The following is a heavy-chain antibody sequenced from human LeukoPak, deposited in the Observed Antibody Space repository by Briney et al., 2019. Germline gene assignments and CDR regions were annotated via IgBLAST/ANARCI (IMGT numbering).Heavy chain of an antibody. Sequence: GGSLRLSCAASGFTFSSYSTNWVRQAPGKGLEWVSSISSSSSYIYYADSVKGRFTISRDNAKNSLYLQMNSLRAEDTAVYYCASWCTSCYTHWFDPWGQGTLVTVSS. V-gene: IGHV3-21*01. J-gene: IGHJ5*02. D-gene: IGHD2-2*02. CDR2: ISSSSSYI. CDR3: ASWCTSCYTHWFDP. CDR1: GFTFSSYS.